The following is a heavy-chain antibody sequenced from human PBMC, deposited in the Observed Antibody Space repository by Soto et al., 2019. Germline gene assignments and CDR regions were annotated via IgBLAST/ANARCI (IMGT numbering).Heavy chain of an antibody. CDR2: IYHSGSP. D-gene: IGHD3-16*01. J-gene: IGHJ3*01. CDR3: ARKPDVATAKVGGGYFFDV. V-gene: IGHV4-4*02. Sequence: QVQLQESGPGLVNPSGTLSLTCAASSGSIFTTNWWSWVSESPGRGLQWIGDIYHSGSPKYNPSLKCRVSISRDKSNARFFLKLTAVTAADTAVYYCARKPDVATAKVGGGYFFDVWGQGTMVTVSS. CDR1: SGSIFTTNW.